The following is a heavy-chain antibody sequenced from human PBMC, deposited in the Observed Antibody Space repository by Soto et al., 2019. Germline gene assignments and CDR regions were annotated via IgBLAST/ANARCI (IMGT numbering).Heavy chain of an antibody. CDR2: VHYSGSA. Sequence: SETLSLTCTFSGSSIIGYYWTWIRQSPERGLEWVGYVHYSGSANYNPSLNTRLTMSVDRSKSQFSLRLVSVTDADTAVYFCARGVGGSGLTWFGPWGRGTLVTVSS. J-gene: IGHJ5*02. V-gene: IGHV4-59*12. CDR3: ARGVGGSGLTWFGP. CDR1: GSSIIGYY. D-gene: IGHD6-19*01.